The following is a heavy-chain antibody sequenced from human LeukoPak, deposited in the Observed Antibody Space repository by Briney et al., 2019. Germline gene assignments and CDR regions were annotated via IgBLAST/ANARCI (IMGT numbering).Heavy chain of an antibody. J-gene: IGHJ6*02. Sequence: SETLSLTCAVYGGSSSGYYWSWIRQPPGKGLEWIGEINHSGSTSYNPSLKSRVTISVDTSKNQFSLKLSSVTAADTAVYYCARGYCSSTSCSKDYYYGMDVWGQGTTVTVPS. CDR3: ARGYCSSTSCSKDYYYGMDV. V-gene: IGHV4-34*01. CDR1: GGSSSGYY. CDR2: INHSGST. D-gene: IGHD2-2*01.